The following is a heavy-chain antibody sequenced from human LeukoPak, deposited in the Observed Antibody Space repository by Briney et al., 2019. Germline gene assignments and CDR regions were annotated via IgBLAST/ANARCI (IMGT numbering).Heavy chain of an antibody. CDR1: GGSISGYY. CDR2: IYSSGGT. Sequence: SETLSLTCSVSGGSISGYYWSWIRQPPGKGLEWIGYIYSSGGTNYNPSLKSRVTISLDTSKNQFSLRLSSVAAADTAVYYCARDFCSGGSCYSYFHYWGQGTLVTVSS. V-gene: IGHV4-59*01. D-gene: IGHD2-15*01. CDR3: ARDFCSGGSCYSYFHY. J-gene: IGHJ4*02.